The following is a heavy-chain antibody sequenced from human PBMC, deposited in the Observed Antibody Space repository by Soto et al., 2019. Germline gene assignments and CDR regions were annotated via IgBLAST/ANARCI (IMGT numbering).Heavy chain of an antibody. V-gene: IGHV4-30-4*01. J-gene: IGHJ6*02. CDR1: GGSISSGDYY. CDR2: IYYSGST. CDR3: ARDWSEYSYGGVDYYYYGMDV. Sequence: QVQLQESGPGLVKPSQTLSLTCTVSGGSISSGDYYWSWIRQPPGKGLEWIGYIYYSGSTYYNPSLXXXVTISVDTSKXXFXLXXSSVTAADTAVYYCARDWSEYSYGGVDYYYYGMDVWGQGTTVTVSS. D-gene: IGHD5-18*01.